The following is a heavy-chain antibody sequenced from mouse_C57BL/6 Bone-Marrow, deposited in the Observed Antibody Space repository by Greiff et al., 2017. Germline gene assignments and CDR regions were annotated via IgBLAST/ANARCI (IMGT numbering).Heavy chain of an antibody. CDR2: IYPGSGST. D-gene: IGHD2-4*01. Sequence: QVQLQQPGAELVKPGASVKMSCKASGYTFTSYWITWVKQRPGQGLEWIGDIYPGSGSTNYNEKFKSKATLTVDTSSSTAYMQLSSLTSEDSAVYYCARAEIYYDYDFDYWGQGTTLTVSS. V-gene: IGHV1-55*01. CDR1: GYTFTSYW. J-gene: IGHJ2*01. CDR3: ARAEIYYDYDFDY.